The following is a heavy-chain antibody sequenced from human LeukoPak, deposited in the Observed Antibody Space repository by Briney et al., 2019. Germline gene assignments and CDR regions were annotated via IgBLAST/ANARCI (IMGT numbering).Heavy chain of an antibody. CDR2: TYYRSKWYN. CDR3: ARDLPGIAVAGTLWAFDI. D-gene: IGHD6-19*01. V-gene: IGHV6-1*01. CDR1: GDSVSSNSAA. Sequence: SQTLSLTCAISGDSVSSNSAAWNWIRQSPSRGLEWLGRTYYRSKWYNDYAVSVKSRITINPDTSKNQFSLQLNSVTPEDTAVYYCARDLPGIAVAGTLWAFDIWGQGTMVTVSS. J-gene: IGHJ3*02.